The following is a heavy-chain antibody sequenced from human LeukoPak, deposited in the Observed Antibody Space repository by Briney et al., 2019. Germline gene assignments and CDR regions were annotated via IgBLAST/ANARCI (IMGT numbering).Heavy chain of an antibody. V-gene: IGHV1-2*02. D-gene: IGHD2-2*01. CDR3: AREGYCSSTSCYYFDY. Sequence: GASVKVSCKASGYTFTGYYMHWVRQAPGQGLEWMGWINPNSGGTNYAQKFQGRVTMTRDTSISTAYMELSRPRSDDTAVYYCAREGYCSSTSCYYFDYWGQGTLVTVSS. CDR1: GYTFTGYY. CDR2: INPNSGGT. J-gene: IGHJ4*02.